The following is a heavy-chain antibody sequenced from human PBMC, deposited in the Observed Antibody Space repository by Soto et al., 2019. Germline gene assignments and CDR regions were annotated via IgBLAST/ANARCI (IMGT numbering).Heavy chain of an antibody. V-gene: IGHV4-34*01. J-gene: IGHJ5*02. D-gene: IGHD5-12*01. CDR2: INHSGST. Sequence: SETLSLTCVVYGGSFSGYYWSWIRQPPGKGLEWIGEINHSGSTNYNPSLKSRVTISVDTSKNQFSLKLSSVTAADTAVYYCARDLGYSGTNWFDPWGQGTLVTVSS. CDR1: GGSFSGYY. CDR3: ARDLGYSGTNWFDP.